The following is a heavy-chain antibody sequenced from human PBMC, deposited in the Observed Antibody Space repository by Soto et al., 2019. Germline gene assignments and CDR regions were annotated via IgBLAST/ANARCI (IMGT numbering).Heavy chain of an antibody. V-gene: IGHV3-23*01. CDR1: GFTFSIYA. Sequence: VQLLESGGGLVQPGGSLRLSCAASGFTFSIYARNWVRQAPGKGLEWVSSITAGSSSTFYADSVEGRFTVSRDNSKNTLYLQMDSLRAEDTAVYYCAKTDQCDSWGQGTLVTVSS. CDR3: AKTDQCDS. CDR2: ITAGSSST. J-gene: IGHJ5*01.